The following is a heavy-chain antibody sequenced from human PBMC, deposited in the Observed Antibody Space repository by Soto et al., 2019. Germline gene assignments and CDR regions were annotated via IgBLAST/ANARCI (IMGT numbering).Heavy chain of an antibody. CDR1: GGTFSSYA. CDR3: ARVGSNPNSLYYYYYGMDV. CDR2: IIPIFGTA. Sequence: RASVKVSCKASGGTFSSYAISWVRQAPGQGLEWMGGIIPIFGTANYAQKFQGRVTITADKSTSTAYMELSSLRSEDTAVYCCARVGSNPNSLYYYYYGMDVWGQGTTVTVSS. D-gene: IGHD3-10*01. J-gene: IGHJ6*02. V-gene: IGHV1-69*06.